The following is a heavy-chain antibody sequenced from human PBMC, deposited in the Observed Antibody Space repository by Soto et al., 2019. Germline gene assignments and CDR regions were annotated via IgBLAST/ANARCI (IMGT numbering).Heavy chain of an antibody. D-gene: IGHD6-13*01. CDR2: IKQDGSEK. V-gene: IGHV3-7*03. CDR3: ARAYSSSWYYYYYYGLDV. J-gene: IGHJ6*02. Sequence: EVQLVESGGGLVQPGGSLRLSCAASGFTFSSYWMSWVRQAPGKGLEWVANIKQDGSEKYYVDSVKGRFTISRDNAKNSLYLQMNSLRAEDTDVYYCARAYSSSWYYYYYYGLDVWGQGTTVTVSS. CDR1: GFTFSSYW.